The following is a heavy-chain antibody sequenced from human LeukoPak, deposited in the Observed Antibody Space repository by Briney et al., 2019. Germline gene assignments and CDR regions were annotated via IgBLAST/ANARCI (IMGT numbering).Heavy chain of an antibody. V-gene: IGHV1-8*01. CDR3: ARLSGSGYVSYYYYMDV. J-gene: IGHJ6*03. CDR1: GYTFTSYD. CDR2: MNPNSGNT. D-gene: IGHD3-10*01. Sequence: ASVKVSCKASGYTFTSYDINWVRQATGQGLEWMGWMNPNSGNTGYAQKFQGRVTMTRNTSISTAYMELSSLRSEDTAVYYCARLSGSGYVSYYYYMDVWGKGTTVTISS.